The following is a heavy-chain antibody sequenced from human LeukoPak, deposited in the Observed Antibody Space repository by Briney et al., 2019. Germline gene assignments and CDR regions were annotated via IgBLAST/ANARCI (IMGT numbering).Heavy chain of an antibody. CDR3: ARVFPSSGYYPSAEYFQY. Sequence: PSETLSLTCTVSGGSISSYYWSWIRQPPGKGLEWIGYIYYSGSTNYNPSLKSRVTISVDTSKNQFSLKLSSVTAADTAVYYCARVFPSSGYYPSAEYFQYWGQGTLVTVSS. J-gene: IGHJ1*01. D-gene: IGHD3-22*01. CDR2: IYYSGST. CDR1: GGSISSYY. V-gene: IGHV4-59*01.